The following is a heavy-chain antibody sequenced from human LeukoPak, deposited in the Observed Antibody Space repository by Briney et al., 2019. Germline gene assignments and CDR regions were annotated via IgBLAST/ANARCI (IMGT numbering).Heavy chain of an antibody. CDR2: INWNGGST. CDR3: ARFDGGMATNPELDY. Sequence: GGSLRLSCAASGFTFDDYGMSWVRQAPGKGLEWVSGINWNGGSTGYADSVKGRFTISRDNAKNFLYLQMNSLRAEDTALYYCARFDGGMATNPELDYWGQGTLVTVSS. D-gene: IGHD5-24*01. V-gene: IGHV3-20*04. J-gene: IGHJ4*02. CDR1: GFTFDDYG.